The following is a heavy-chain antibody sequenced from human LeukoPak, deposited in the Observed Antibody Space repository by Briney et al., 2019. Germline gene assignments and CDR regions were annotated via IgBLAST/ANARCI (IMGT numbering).Heavy chain of an antibody. CDR3: ARGDRGYYGSGSYI. Sequence: PSETLSLTCAVSGGSFSSGGYSWSWIRQPPGKGLEWIGYIYHSGSTYYNPSLKSRVTISVDRSKNQFSLKLSSVTAADTAVYYCARGDRGYYGSGSYIWGQGTLVTVSS. D-gene: IGHD3-10*01. CDR1: GGSFSSGGYS. CDR2: IYHSGST. V-gene: IGHV4-30-2*01. J-gene: IGHJ4*02.